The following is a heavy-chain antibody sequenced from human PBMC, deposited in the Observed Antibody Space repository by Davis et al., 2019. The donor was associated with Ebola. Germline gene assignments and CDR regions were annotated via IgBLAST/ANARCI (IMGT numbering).Heavy chain of an antibody. V-gene: IGHV3-23*01. CDR1: GFTFSSYA. CDR2: ISGSGGST. D-gene: IGHD2-2*01. Sequence: PGGSLRLSCAASGFTFSSYAMSWVRQAPGKGLEWVSAISGSGGSTYYADSVKGRFTISRDNAKNTLYLQMNSLRAEDTAVYYCATKKYQLLWNSSWQHWYFDLWGRGTLVTVSS. J-gene: IGHJ2*01. CDR3: ATKKYQLLWNSSWQHWYFDL.